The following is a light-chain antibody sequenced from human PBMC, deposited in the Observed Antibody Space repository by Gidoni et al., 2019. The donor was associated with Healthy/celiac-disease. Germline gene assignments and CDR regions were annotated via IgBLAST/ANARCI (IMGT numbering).Light chain of an antibody. CDR1: QDISNY. J-gene: IGKJ5*01. CDR3: QHYDNLPPIT. V-gene: IGKV1-33*01. Sequence: DIQMTQSLSSLSASVGDRVTITCQASQDISNYLNWYQQKPGKAPKLLIYDASNLETGVPSRFSGSGSGTDFTFTISSLQPEDIATYYCQHYDNLPPITFGQGTRLEIK. CDR2: DAS.